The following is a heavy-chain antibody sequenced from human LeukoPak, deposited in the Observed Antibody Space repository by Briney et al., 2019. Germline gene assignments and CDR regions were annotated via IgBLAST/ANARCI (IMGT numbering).Heavy chain of an antibody. CDR3: AIGKIYCSGGSCYPADDAFDI. Sequence: SETLSLTCTVSGYSISSGYYWGWIRQPPGKGLEWIGSIYHSGSTYYNPSLKSRVTISVDTSKNQFSLKLSSVTAADTAVYYCAIGKIYCSGGSCYPADDAFDIWGQGTMVTVSS. CDR2: IYHSGST. V-gene: IGHV4-38-2*02. CDR1: GYSISSGYY. D-gene: IGHD2-15*01. J-gene: IGHJ3*02.